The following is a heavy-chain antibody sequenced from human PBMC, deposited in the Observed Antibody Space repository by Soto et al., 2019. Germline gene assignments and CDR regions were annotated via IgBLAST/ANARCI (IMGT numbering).Heavy chain of an antibody. CDR2: IYYSGST. Sequence: PSETLSLTXTVSGGSISSYYWSWIRQPPGKGLEWIGYIYYSGSTNYNPSLKSRVTISVDTSKNQFSLKLSSVTAADTAVHYCARDGLVGASDWGQGTLVTVSS. V-gene: IGHV4-59*01. J-gene: IGHJ4*02. CDR1: GGSISSYY. D-gene: IGHD1-26*01. CDR3: ARDGLVGASD.